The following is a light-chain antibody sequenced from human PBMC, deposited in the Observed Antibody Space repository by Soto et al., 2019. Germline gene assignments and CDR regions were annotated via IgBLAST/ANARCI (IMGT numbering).Light chain of an antibody. J-gene: IGLJ1*01. Sequence: QSVLTQPPSVSGAPGQRVTISCTGSSSNIGAGYDVHWYQRLPGTAPKVLIYGNNNRPSEVPDRFSGSKSGTSASLAITGLQAEDEADYYCQSYDSSLSGSYVFGTGTKLTVL. V-gene: IGLV1-40*01. CDR1: SSNIGAGYD. CDR3: QSYDSSLSGSYV. CDR2: GNN.